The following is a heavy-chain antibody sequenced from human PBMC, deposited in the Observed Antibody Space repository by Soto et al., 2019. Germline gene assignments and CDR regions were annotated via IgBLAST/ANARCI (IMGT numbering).Heavy chain of an antibody. CDR3: ARDFSSSCFDY. Sequence: HPGGSLRLSCAASGFSFSTYAMHWVRQAPGKGLEWVAIIWYDGTNEYYADSLKGRFTISRDNSKNTLYLQMSSLRAEDTAVYYCARDFSSSCFDYWGQGTLVTVSS. V-gene: IGHV3-33*01. CDR1: GFSFSTYA. J-gene: IGHJ4*02. D-gene: IGHD6-13*01. CDR2: IWYDGTNE.